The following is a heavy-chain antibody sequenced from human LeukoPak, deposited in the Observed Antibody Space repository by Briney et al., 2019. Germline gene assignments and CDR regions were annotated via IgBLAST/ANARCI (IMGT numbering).Heavy chain of an antibody. CDR3: AKAIVVVVAAKSYYYYGMDV. CDR2: ISGSGGST. J-gene: IGHJ6*04. V-gene: IGHV3-23*01. CDR1: GFTFSNYD. D-gene: IGHD2-15*01. Sequence: GGSLRLSCAASGFTFSNYDMSWVRQAPGKGLEWVSAISGSGGSTYYADSVKGRFTISRDNSKNTLYLQMNSLRAEDTAVYYCAKAIVVVVAAKSYYYYGMDVWGKGTTVTVSS.